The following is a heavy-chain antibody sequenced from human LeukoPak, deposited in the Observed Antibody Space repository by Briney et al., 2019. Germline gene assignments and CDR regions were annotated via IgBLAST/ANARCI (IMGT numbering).Heavy chain of an antibody. D-gene: IGHD2/OR15-2a*01. V-gene: IGHV4-4*07. Sequence: PSETLSLTCTVSGESSNPYYWNWIRQSAGKGLEWIGHIYKSGTTNFNHSLTSRVTMSLATSRNQYSLKLRPMTAADTAVYFCARSFLDYMDVWGKGTTVTVSS. J-gene: IGHJ6*03. CDR3: ARSFLDYMDV. CDR1: GESSNPYY. CDR2: IYKSGTT.